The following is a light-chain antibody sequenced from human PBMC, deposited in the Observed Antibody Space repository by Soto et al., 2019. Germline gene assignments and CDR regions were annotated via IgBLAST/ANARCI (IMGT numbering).Light chain of an antibody. Sequence: EIVLTQSPATLSLSPGERATLSCRASQSVGTYLAWYQQKPGQAPRLLIYDASNRATGIPARFSGSGSGTDFTLTNSSLEPEDFAVYYCQQRSNSFTFGPGTKVDIK. V-gene: IGKV3-11*01. CDR2: DAS. CDR3: QQRSNSFT. J-gene: IGKJ3*01. CDR1: QSVGTY.